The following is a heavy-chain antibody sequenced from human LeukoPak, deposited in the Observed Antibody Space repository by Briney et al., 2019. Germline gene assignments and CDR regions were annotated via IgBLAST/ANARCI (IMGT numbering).Heavy chain of an antibody. CDR3: AKGAEIDH. V-gene: IGHV3-23*01. J-gene: IGHJ4*02. CDR2: MTGPADTT. CDR1: GFNFNNFA. Sequence: SGGSLRLSCAASGFNFNNFAMSWVRQAPGKGLEWLSAMTGPADTTYYAESVKGRFTISGDYSKSMVFLQMNSLRVEDTAIYYCAKGAEIDHWGQGTLVTVSS.